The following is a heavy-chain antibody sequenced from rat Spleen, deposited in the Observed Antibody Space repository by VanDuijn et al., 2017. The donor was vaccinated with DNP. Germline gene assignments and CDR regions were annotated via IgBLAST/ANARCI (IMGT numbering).Heavy chain of an antibody. CDR1: GFSFSDYY. CDR3: TTANSYGFAY. J-gene: IGHJ3*01. Sequence: EVQLVESGGGLVQPGRSLKLSCAASGFSFSDYYMAWVRQAPTKGLEWGASISYDSGTTYYRDSVKGRFTISRDNAESSLYLQMDSLRSEDTATYYCTTANSYGFAYWGQGTLVTVSS. D-gene: IGHD1-2*01. CDR2: ISYDSGTT. V-gene: IGHV5-20*01.